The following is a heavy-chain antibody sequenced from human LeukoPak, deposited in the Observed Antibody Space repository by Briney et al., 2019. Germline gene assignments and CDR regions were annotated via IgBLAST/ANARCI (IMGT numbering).Heavy chain of an antibody. CDR2: VTDTGGNT. V-gene: IGHV3-23*01. D-gene: IGHD1/OR15-1a*01. CDR3: VKGEQTFPN. Sequence: GGSLGLSCAASGFPFRNSAMNWVRQAPGKGLEWVSTVTDTGGNTYYADSVKGRFTISRDNSKNTVHLLMNSLRGDDTAVYYCVKGEQTFPNWGQGTLVTVSS. J-gene: IGHJ4*02. CDR1: GFPFRNSA.